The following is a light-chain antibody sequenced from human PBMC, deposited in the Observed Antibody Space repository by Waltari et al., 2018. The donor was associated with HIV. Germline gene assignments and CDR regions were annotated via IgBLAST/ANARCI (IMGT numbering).Light chain of an antibody. CDR2: CAS. CDR3: QQYNNWPPAT. Sequence: EIMMTQSPATLSVSLGERATLSCRASQSIGSNLAWYQQKPGQAPRLLIYCASTRATGIPARFSGSGSGTEFTLTISSLQSEDFAVYYCQQYNNWPPATFGQGTKLEIK. V-gene: IGKV3-15*01. CDR1: QSIGSN. J-gene: IGKJ2*01.